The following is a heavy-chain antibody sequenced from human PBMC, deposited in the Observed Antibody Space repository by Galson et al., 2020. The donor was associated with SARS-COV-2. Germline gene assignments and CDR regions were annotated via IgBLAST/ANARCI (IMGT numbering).Heavy chain of an antibody. D-gene: IGHD3-10*01. CDR3: ARRGWGSGSSFDY. CDR2: TYYRSTWSN. J-gene: IGHJ4*02. V-gene: IGHV6-1*01. CDR1: GDSVSSNTAA. Sequence: SQTLSLTCSISGDSVSSNTAAWHWIRQSPSRGLEWLGRTYYRSTWSNDYAVSVRSRMIINPDTFKNEFSLQLKSVTPEDTAVYYCARRGWGSGSSFDYWDQGILVTVSS.